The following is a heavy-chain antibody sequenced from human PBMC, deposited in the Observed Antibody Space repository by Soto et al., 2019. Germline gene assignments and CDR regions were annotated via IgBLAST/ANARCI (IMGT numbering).Heavy chain of an antibody. CDR1: GFTFDDNA. V-gene: IGHV3-53*01. Sequence: GGSLRLSCAVSGFTFDDNAMHWVRQAPEKGLEWVSVLYNSETTYYAESVKGRFTISRDTVKNTVYLEMNNLRVDDTAVYYCARDKTQGAGWFDPWGRGTLVTVSS. CDR3: ARDKTQGAGWFDP. CDR2: LYNSETT. J-gene: IGHJ5*02.